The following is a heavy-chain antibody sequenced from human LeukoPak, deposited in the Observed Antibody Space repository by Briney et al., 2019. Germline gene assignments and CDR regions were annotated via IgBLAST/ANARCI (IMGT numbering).Heavy chain of an antibody. CDR2: IYTSGST. V-gene: IGHV4-4*07. CDR3: ARSPIRITMVRFADFDY. D-gene: IGHD3-10*01. Sequence: SETLSLTCTVSGGSISSYYWSWIRQPAGKGLEWIGRIYTSGSTNYNPSLKSRVTISVDTSKNQFSLKLSSVTAADTAVYYFARSPIRITMVRFADFDYGGQGTLVTVSS. CDR1: GGSISSYY. J-gene: IGHJ4*02.